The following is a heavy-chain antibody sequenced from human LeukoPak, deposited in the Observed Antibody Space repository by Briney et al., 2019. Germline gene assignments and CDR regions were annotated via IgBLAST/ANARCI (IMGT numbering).Heavy chain of an antibody. D-gene: IGHD3-22*01. CDR2: IYQSRTT. CDR3: ARGRRGYRTEFDS. V-gene: IGHV4-38-2*02. CDR1: GDYTASGYY. J-gene: IGHJ4*02. Sequence: SETLSLTCTVSGDYTASGYYGGWIRQAPGKGLEWIGSIYQSRTTYYNPSLKSRVTISIDTSKNQFSLRLTSVTDADTAVYYCARGRRGYRTEFDSWGQGTLVTVSS.